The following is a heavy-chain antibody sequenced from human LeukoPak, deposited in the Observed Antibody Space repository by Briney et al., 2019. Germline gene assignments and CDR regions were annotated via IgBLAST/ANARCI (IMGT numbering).Heavy chain of an antibody. CDR1: GGSISSSSYY. V-gene: IGHV4-39*01. D-gene: IGHD3-10*01. CDR3: ARHVHYYGSSGY. Sequence: PSETLSLTCTVSGGSISSSSYYWGWIRQPPGKGLEWIGSIYYSGSTYYNPSLKSRVTISVDTSKNQFSLKLSSVTAADAAVYYCARHVHYYGSSGYWGQGTLVTVSS. J-gene: IGHJ4*02. CDR2: IYYSGST.